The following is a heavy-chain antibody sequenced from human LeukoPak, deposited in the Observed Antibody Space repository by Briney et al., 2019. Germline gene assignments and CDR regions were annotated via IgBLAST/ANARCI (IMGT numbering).Heavy chain of an antibody. V-gene: IGHV3-30*18. D-gene: IGHD2-15*01. CDR2: ISYDGSNK. J-gene: IGHJ4*02. CDR3: AKDSSPVVAATEYFDY. CDR1: GFTFSSYG. Sequence: GGSLRLSCAASGFTFSSYGMHWVRQAPGKGLEWVAVISYDGSNKYYADSVKGRSTISRDNSKNTLYLQMNSLRAEDTAVYYCAKDSSPVVAATEYFDYWGQGTLVTVSS.